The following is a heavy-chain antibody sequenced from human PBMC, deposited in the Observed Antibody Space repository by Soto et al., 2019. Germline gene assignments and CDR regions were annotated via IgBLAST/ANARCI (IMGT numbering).Heavy chain of an antibody. J-gene: IGHJ3*02. D-gene: IGHD1-1*01. CDR1: GGSISSGGYY. CDR3: ARSSLLGGEANWAFNI. V-gene: IGHV4-31*03. CDR2: IYYGGST. Sequence: SETLSLTCTVSGGSISSGGYYWNWIRQHPGKGLEWIGYIYYGGSTYYNPSLKSRVAISVDTSKNQFSLKLRYVTAADTAVYYCARSSLLGGEANWAFNIWGQGTMVTVSS.